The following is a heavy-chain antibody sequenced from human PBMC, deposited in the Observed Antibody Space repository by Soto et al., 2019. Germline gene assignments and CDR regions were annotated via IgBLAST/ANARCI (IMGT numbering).Heavy chain of an antibody. V-gene: IGHV1-46*01. CDR3: ARDIGEYYYDSSGYYGY. J-gene: IGHJ4*02. CDR2: INPSGGST. Sequence: GASVKVSCKASGYTFTSYYMHWVRQAPGQGLEWMGIINPSGGSTSYAQKFQGRVTMTRDTPTSTVYMELSSLRSEDTAVYYCARDIGEYYYDSSGYYGYWGQGTLVTVSS. CDR1: GYTFTSYY. D-gene: IGHD3-22*01.